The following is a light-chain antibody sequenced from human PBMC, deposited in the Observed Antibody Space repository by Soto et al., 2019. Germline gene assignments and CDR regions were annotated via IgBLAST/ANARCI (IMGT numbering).Light chain of an antibody. CDR2: AAS. Sequence: IVMTQSPATLPVSPGERATLSCRATQRVSTNLAWYQQKPGQAPRLLIYAASSRATGVPARFSGSGSGTEFTLTISSLQSEDFALYYCQQYNNWPYTFGQGTRVEI. CDR1: QRVSTN. J-gene: IGKJ2*01. CDR3: QQYNNWPYT. V-gene: IGKV3-15*01.